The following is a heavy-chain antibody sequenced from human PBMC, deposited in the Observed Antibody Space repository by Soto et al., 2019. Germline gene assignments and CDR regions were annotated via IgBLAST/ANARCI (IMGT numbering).Heavy chain of an antibody. Sequence: EVQLLESGGGLVQPGGSLRLSCAVSGFTFGRYAMTWVRQAPGQGLEWVSVIGPSGSSTYYADSVKGRFTISRDNSKNTLYLHRNSLRAEDTAVYYCARTFYYSSTGYYRTFDYWGQGTRVTVSS. CDR1: GFTFGRYA. V-gene: IGHV3-23*01. J-gene: IGHJ4*02. CDR3: ARTFYYSSTGYYRTFDY. D-gene: IGHD3-9*01. CDR2: IGPSGSST.